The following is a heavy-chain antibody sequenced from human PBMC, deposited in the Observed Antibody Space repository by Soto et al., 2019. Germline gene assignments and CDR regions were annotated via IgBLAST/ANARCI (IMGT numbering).Heavy chain of an antibody. Sequence: TSETLSLTCTVSGGSISSYYLSWIRQPPGKGLEWIGYIYYSGSTNYNPSLKSRVTISVDTSKNQFSLKLSSVTAADTAVYYCARELFGRSVWFDPWGQGTLVTVS. CDR3: ARELFGRSVWFDP. CDR1: GGSISSYY. CDR2: IYYSGST. J-gene: IGHJ5*02. D-gene: IGHD3-10*01. V-gene: IGHV4-59*01.